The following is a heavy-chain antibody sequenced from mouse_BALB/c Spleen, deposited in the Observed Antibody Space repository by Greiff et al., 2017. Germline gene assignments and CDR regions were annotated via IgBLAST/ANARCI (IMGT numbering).Heavy chain of an antibody. V-gene: IGHV5-6*02. CDR1: GFTFSSYG. J-gene: IGHJ2*01. CDR3: ARQTGTSYFDY. Sequence: DVMLVESGGDLVKPGGSLKLSCAASGFTFSSYGMSWVRQTPDKRLEWVATISSGGSYTYYPDSVKGRFTISRDNAKNTLYLQMSSLKSEDTAMYYCARQTGTSYFDYWGQGTTLTVSS. CDR2: ISSGGSYT. D-gene: IGHD4-1*01.